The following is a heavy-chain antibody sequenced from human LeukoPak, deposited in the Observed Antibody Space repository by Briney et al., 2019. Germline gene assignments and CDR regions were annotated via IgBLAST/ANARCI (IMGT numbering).Heavy chain of an antibody. CDR1: GGTFSSYA. J-gene: IGHJ6*04. CDR2: IIPIFGTA. V-gene: IGHV1-69*06. Sequence: GSSVKVSCKASGGTFSSYAISWVRQAPGQGLEWMGGIIPIFGTANYAQKFQGRVTITADKSTGTAYMELSSLRSEDTAVYYCARIPPYGSGSYSYYGMDVWGKGTTVTVSS. CDR3: ARIPPYGSGSYSYYGMDV. D-gene: IGHD3-10*01.